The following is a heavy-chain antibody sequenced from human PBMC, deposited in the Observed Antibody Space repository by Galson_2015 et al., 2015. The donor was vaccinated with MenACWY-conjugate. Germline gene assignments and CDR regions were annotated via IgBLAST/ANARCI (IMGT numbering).Heavy chain of an antibody. J-gene: IGHJ2*01. Sequence: CAISGDSVSSNGAAWTWTRQSPSRGLEWLGRTYYRSRWHNDYAVSVKSRITINPDTSRNQLSLQLSSVTPEDTAVYYCARGVTRTSGTINWYFDFWGRGTLVTVSS. CDR2: TYYRSRWHN. D-gene: IGHD6-13*01. CDR3: ARGVTRTSGTINWYFDF. CDR1: GDSVSSNGAA. V-gene: IGHV6-1*01.